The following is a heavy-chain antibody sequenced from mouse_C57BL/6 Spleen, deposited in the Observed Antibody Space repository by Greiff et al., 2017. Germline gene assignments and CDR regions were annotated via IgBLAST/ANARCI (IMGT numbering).Heavy chain of an antibody. D-gene: IGHD2-1*01. J-gene: IGHJ4*01. CDR1: GYTFTSYW. V-gene: IGHV1-55*01. CDR3: ARCNCWDY. CDR2: IYPGSGST. Sequence: QVQLQQPGAELVKPGASVKMSCKASGYTFTSYWITWVKQRPGQGLEWIGDIYPGSGSTNYNEKFKSKATLTVEKSSSTVYFELSRLTSDDSAVYYCARCNCWDYWGQGTSVTVSS.